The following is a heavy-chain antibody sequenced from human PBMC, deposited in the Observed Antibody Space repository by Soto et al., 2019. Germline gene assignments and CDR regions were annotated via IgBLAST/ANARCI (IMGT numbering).Heavy chain of an antibody. Sequence: PXGSLRLSCAASGVTLSNYDMHWVRQGTGKGLEWVSAIGTAGDTYYPGSVKGRFTISRENAKNSLYLQMNSLRAGDTAVYYCARVWGSGSYGPTYGMDVWGQGNTVTVSS. CDR2: IGTAGDT. CDR1: GVTLSNYD. CDR3: ARVWGSGSYGPTYGMDV. D-gene: IGHD3-10*01. J-gene: IGHJ6*02. V-gene: IGHV3-13*01.